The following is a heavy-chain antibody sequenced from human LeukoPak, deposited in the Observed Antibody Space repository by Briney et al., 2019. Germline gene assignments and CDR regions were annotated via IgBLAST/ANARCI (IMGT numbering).Heavy chain of an antibody. J-gene: IGHJ5*02. V-gene: IGHV1-46*01. CDR3: ARDSGSSMIRFDP. CDR2: INPSGGST. D-gene: IGHD2-15*01. Sequence: ASVKVSCKASGYTFTSYYMHWVRQAPGQGLEWMGIINPSGGSTSYAQKFQGRVTMTRDMSTSTDYMELSSLRSEDTAVYYCARDSGSSMIRFDPWGQGTLVTVSS. CDR1: GYTFTSYY.